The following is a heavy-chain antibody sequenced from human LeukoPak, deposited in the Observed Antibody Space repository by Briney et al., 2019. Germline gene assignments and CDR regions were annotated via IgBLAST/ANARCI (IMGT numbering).Heavy chain of an antibody. CDR2: IYTSGST. V-gene: IGHV4-4*07. Sequence: SETLSLTCTVSGGSISSYYWSWIRQPAGKGLEWIGRIYTSGSTNYNPSLKSRVTISVDTSKNQFSLKLSSVTAADTAVYYCARSGPYYYYYYMDVWGKGTTVTISS. CDR1: GGSISSYY. J-gene: IGHJ6*03. CDR3: ARSGPYYYYYYMDV. D-gene: IGHD2-8*02.